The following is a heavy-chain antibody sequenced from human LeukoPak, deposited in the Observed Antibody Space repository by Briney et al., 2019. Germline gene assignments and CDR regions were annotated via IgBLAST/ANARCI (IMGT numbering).Heavy chain of an antibody. CDR3: AGEYCSGGTCRQGFDY. J-gene: IGHJ4*02. D-gene: IGHD2-15*01. CDR1: GCTFAGYY. V-gene: IGHV1-2*02. Sequence: ASVKVSCKASGCTFAGYYMHWVPQAPGQGLEYVGWIHPSSGDTNHAQNFQGRVTLTWDTSISTAYMELSSLRSDDSALYYCAGEYCSGGTCRQGFDYWGQGTLVTVSS. CDR2: IHPSSGDT.